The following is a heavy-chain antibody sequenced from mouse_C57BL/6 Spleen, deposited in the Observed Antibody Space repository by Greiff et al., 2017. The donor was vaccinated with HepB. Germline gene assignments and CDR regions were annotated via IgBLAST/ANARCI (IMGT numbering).Heavy chain of an antibody. V-gene: IGHV1-61*01. CDR3: AREREYYSFYYFDY. J-gene: IGHJ2*01. D-gene: IGHD2-12*01. CDR1: GYTFTSYW. Sequence: QVQLQQPGAELVRPGSSVKLSCKASGYTFTSYWMDWVKQRPGQGLEWIGNIYPSDSETHYNQKFKDKATLTVDKSSSTAYMQLSSLTSEDSAVYYCAREREYYSFYYFDYWGQGTTLTVSS. CDR2: IYPSDSET.